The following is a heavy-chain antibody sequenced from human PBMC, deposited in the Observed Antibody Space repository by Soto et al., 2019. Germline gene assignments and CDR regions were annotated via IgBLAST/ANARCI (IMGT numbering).Heavy chain of an antibody. J-gene: IGHJ5*02. D-gene: IGHD1-20*01. V-gene: IGHV1-18*01. CDR2: ISTYSGDT. CDR1: GYTFFTYD. Sequence: QVHLVQSGVEVKTPGASVKVSCQASGYTFFTYDISWVRQAPGQGPEWMGWISTYSGDTKYAQQFQVRVTMTTDTSTTTAYLELRSLRSDAPAVYYCARHHGLPSTYNGFDHCGPATLLTVSS. CDR3: ARHHGLPSTYNGFDH.